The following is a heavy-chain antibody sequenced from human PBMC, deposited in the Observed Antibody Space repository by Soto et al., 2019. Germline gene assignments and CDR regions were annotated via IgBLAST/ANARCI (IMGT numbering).Heavy chain of an antibody. V-gene: IGHV3-23*01. D-gene: IGHD2-2*01. J-gene: IGHJ6*02. CDR3: AKESSTVFSRDFYYCMDV. CDR2: ISGSGGST. CDR1: GFTFSSYA. Sequence: GSLRLSCAASGFTFSSYAMSWVRQAPGKGLEWVSAISGSGGSTYYADSVKGRFTISRDNSKNTLYLQMNSLRAEDTAAYYCAKESSTVFSRDFYYCMDVWGQGTTFTVSS.